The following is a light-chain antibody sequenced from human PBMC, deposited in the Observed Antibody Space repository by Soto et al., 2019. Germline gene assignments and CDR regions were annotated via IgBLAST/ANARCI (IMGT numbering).Light chain of an antibody. CDR1: QSVGTY. V-gene: IGKV1-5*01. CDR3: HQYNSYAPLT. Sequence: DIQMTQSPSTLSASVGDSVTITCRASQSVGTYLAWYQQKSGKAPNLLIYDASSSPSGVPSRFAGSGSGTEFPITINILQPDDFATYYCHQYNSYAPLTFGGGTKVAIK. J-gene: IGKJ4*01. CDR2: DAS.